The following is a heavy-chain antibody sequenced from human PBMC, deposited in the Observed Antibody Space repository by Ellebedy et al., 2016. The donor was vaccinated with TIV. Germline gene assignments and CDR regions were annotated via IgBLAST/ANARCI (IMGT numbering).Heavy chain of an antibody. CDR3: ARHTPPSVETSMLPGPNDF. V-gene: IGHV4-39*01. CDR1: GGSITSSGYF. CDR2: IDYSGST. J-gene: IGHJ4*02. Sequence: SETLSLTXTVSGGSITSSGYFWGWIRQPPGKGLEWIGSIDYSGSTYYNPSLKSRVTISVDTSKNQFSLRLSSMTAADTAVYYGARHTPPSVETSMLPGPNDFWGQGTLVTVSS. D-gene: IGHD4-23*01.